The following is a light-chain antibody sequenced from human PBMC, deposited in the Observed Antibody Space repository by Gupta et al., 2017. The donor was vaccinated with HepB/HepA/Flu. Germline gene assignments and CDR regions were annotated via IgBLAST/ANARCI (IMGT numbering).Light chain of an antibody. CDR2: GAS. CDR3: QQYSNSPFT. J-gene: IGKJ2*01. Sequence: EIVFTQSSGTLSLSPGERAALSCRASQSVSSNYLAWYQQKPGQAPRLLIYGASSRATGIPDRFSGSGSGTDFTLTISRLEPEDFAVYYCQQYSNSPFTFGQGTKLEIK. CDR1: QSVSSNY. V-gene: IGKV3-20*01.